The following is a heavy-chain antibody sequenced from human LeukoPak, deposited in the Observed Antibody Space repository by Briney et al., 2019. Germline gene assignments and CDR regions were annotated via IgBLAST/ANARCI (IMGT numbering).Heavy chain of an antibody. CDR2: ISYDGSNK. V-gene: IGHV3-30*03. D-gene: IGHD2-2*01. CDR3: ASARVPAAMPHYYYGMDV. J-gene: IGHJ6*02. CDR1: GFTFSSYG. Sequence: PGGSLRLSCAASGFTFSSYGMHWVRQAPGKGLEWVAVISYDGSNKYYADSVKGRFTISRDNSKNTLYLQMNSLRAEDTAVYYCASARVPAAMPHYYYGMDVWGQGTTVTVSS.